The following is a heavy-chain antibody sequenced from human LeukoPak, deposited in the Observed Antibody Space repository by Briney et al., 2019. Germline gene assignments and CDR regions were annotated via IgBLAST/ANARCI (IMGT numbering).Heavy chain of an antibody. CDR3: ARGITIFGVVIELYYYMDV. V-gene: IGHV4-59*01. D-gene: IGHD3-3*01. J-gene: IGHJ6*03. Sequence: SETLSLTCTVSGGSISSDYWSWIRQPPGKGLEWIGYIYYSGSTNYNPSLKSRVTISVDTSKNQFSLKLSSVTAADTAVYYCARGITIFGVVIELYYYMDVWGKGTTVTVSS. CDR1: GGSISSDY. CDR2: IYYSGST.